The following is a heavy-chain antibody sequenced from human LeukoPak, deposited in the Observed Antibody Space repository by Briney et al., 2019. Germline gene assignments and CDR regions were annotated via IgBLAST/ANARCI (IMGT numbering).Heavy chain of an antibody. Sequence: ASVKASCKASGYTFTGYFIHWVRQAPGQGLEWMGWINPNNGDTQYAQRFQDRVTMTRDTSISTAYMELGRLTSDDMAIYYCARVRFGTPLPDYWGQGTLVTVSS. J-gene: IGHJ4*02. CDR1: GYTFTGYF. CDR3: ARVRFGTPLPDY. CDR2: INPNNGDT. V-gene: IGHV1-2*02. D-gene: IGHD3-10*01.